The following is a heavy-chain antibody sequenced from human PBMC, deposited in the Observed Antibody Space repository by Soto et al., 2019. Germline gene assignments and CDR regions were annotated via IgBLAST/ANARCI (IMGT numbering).Heavy chain of an antibody. D-gene: IGHD6-13*01. J-gene: IGHJ4*02. Sequence: SETLSLTCAVYGGSFSGYYWSWIRQPPGKGLEWIGEINHSGSTNYNPSLKGRVTISVDASKNQFSLKLSSVTAADTAVYYCARGRRIAIDYWGQGTLVTVSS. CDR3: ARGRRIAIDY. CDR1: GGSFSGYY. V-gene: IGHV4-34*01. CDR2: INHSGST.